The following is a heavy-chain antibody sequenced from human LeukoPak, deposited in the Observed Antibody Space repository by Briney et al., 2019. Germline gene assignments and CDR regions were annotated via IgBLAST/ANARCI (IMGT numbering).Heavy chain of an antibody. D-gene: IGHD1-14*01. Sequence: GGSLRLSCAASGFTFSSYAMSWVREAPGKGLEWVSAISGSGGSTYYADSVKGRFTISRDNSKNTLYLQMNSLRAEDTAVYYCANIVQVSPEAFDIWGQGTMVTVSS. CDR3: ANIVQVSPEAFDI. CDR1: GFTFSSYA. CDR2: ISGSGGST. J-gene: IGHJ3*02. V-gene: IGHV3-23*01.